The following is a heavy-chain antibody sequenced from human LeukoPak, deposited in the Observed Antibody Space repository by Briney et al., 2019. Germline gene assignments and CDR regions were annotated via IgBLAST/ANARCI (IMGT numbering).Heavy chain of an antibody. Sequence: QPGGSLRLSCAASGFTFSSYAMSWVRQAPGKGLEWVSTISDSGGSTYYAGSLKGRFTISRDNAKDSLFLQMNSLRADDTAMYFCTRVGVGGYWGQGTLVTVSS. CDR2: ISDSGGST. D-gene: IGHD3-16*01. J-gene: IGHJ4*02. CDR1: GFTFSSYA. V-gene: IGHV3-23*01. CDR3: TRVGVGGY.